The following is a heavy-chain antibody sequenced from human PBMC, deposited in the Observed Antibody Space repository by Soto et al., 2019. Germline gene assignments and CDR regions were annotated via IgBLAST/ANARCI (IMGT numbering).Heavy chain of an antibody. D-gene: IGHD4-17*01. CDR2: IYPIDSDT. CDR3: ARRSAVTTFYFYGMDV. J-gene: IGHJ6*02. Sequence: RVESLKISCKVSGDIFNSNWISCFLQMPVRGLEWMGIIYPIDSDTRYSPSFQGQVTISVDRSINSAFLQWRSLRASDTATYYCARRSAVTTFYFYGMDVWGQGTTVTVSS. CDR1: GDIFNSNW. V-gene: IGHV5-51*01.